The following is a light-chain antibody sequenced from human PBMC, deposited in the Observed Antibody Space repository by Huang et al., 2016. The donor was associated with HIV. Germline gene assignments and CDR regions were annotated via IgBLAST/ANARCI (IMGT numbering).Light chain of an antibody. CDR1: QRVSSD. J-gene: IGKJ2*01. V-gene: IGKV3-11*01. Sequence: EIVLTQSPATLSLSPGERATLSCRASQRVSSDLDWYQQKAGQAPRRLIYGASNRATGIPARFSGSGSGTDFTLTISSLEPEDFAVYYCQQRSDWPRTFGQGTKLEIK. CDR2: GAS. CDR3: QQRSDWPRT.